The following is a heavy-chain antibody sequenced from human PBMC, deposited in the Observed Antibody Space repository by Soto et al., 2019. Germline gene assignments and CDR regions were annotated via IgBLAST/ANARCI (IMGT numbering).Heavy chain of an antibody. Sequence: SETLSLTCTVSGGSIGSYHWSWVRPPPGKGLEWIASVYYTGTTNYNPSLGSRVTISIDAPENQISLKLTSVTAADTAFYYCARDTVLTGMFDLWGQGTLVTVSS. CDR1: GGSIGSYH. D-gene: IGHD4-17*01. CDR3: ARDTVLTGMFDL. J-gene: IGHJ5*02. V-gene: IGHV4-59*01. CDR2: VYYTGTT.